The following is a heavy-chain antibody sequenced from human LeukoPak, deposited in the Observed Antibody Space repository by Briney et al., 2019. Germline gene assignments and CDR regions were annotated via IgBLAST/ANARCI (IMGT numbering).Heavy chain of an antibody. Sequence: SVKVSCKASGGTFSSYAISWVRQAPGQGLEWMGGIIPIFGTANYAQKFRGRVTITADESTSTAYMELSSLRSEDTAVYYCARSSYIVVVPAAEDYYYYGMDVWGKGTTVTVSS. J-gene: IGHJ6*04. CDR2: IIPIFGTA. CDR3: ARSSYIVVVPAAEDYYYYGMDV. V-gene: IGHV1-69*13. CDR1: GGTFSSYA. D-gene: IGHD2-2*01.